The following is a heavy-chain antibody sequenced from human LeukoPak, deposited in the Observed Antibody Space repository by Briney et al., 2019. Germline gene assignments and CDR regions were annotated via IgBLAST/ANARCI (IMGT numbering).Heavy chain of an antibody. V-gene: IGHV4-30-2*02. J-gene: IGHJ6*02. CDR1: GGSISSGGYS. CDR2: IYHSGST. Sequence: PSQTLSLTCAVSGGSISSGGYSWSWIRQPPGKGLEWIGYIYHSGSTYYNPSLKSRVTISVDRSKNQFSLNLSSVTAADTAVYYCARSHVYYYYSMDVWGQGTTVTVSS. CDR3: ARSHVYYYYSMDV.